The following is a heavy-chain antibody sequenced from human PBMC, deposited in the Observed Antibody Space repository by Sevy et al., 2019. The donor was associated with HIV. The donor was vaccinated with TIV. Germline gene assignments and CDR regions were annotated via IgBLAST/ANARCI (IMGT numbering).Heavy chain of an antibody. CDR2: ISSSSTYT. V-gene: IGHV3-11*06. J-gene: IGHJ4*02. Sequence: GGSLRLSCAASGFTFSDYYMSWIRQAPGKGLEWVSYISSSSTYTKYADSVKGRFTISRDNAKNSLYLQMNSLRAEDTAVYYCARDRRNYGGQYFDYWGQGTLVTVSS. CDR1: GFTFSDYY. D-gene: IGHD4-17*01. CDR3: ARDRRNYGGQYFDY.